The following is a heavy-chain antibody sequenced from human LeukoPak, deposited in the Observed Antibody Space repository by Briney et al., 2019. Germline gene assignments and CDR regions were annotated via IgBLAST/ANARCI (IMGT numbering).Heavy chain of an antibody. J-gene: IGHJ6*04. D-gene: IGHD3-10*02. CDR1: GFSFSSHG. V-gene: IGHV3-23*01. CDR3: AELGITMIGGV. CDR2: IIGGAGST. Sequence: GGTLRLSCAASGFSFSSHGMSWVRQAPGKGLEWVSGIIGGAGSTYYADSVKGRFTISRDNAKNSLYLQMNSLRAEDTAVYYCAELGITMIGGVWGKGTTVTISS.